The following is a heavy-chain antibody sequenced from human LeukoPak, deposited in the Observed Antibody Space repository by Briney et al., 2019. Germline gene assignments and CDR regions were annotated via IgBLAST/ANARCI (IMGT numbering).Heavy chain of an antibody. CDR2: ISGSGGGT. CDR1: GFTFSSYG. Sequence: GGSLRLSCAASGFTFSSYGMSWVRQAPGKGLEWVSSISGSGGGTYSADSVKGRFTISRDNSKNTLHLQMNSLRADDTAVYYCAKGGSSWSEIDYWGQGTLVTVSS. CDR3: AKGGSSWSEIDY. J-gene: IGHJ4*02. D-gene: IGHD6-13*01. V-gene: IGHV3-23*01.